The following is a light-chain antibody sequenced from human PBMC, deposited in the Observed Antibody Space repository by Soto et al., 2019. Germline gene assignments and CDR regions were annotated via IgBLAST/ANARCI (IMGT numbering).Light chain of an antibody. Sequence: SALTQPRSVSGSPGQSVTISCPGSSSDVGAYNFASWYQQHPGAAPKLLIHDVNKRPSGVPDRFSASTSGTSASLAITGLQAEDEGDYYCQSYDSTLSARYVFGTGNKVTVL. V-gene: IGLV2-11*01. J-gene: IGLJ1*01. CDR3: QSYDSTLSARYV. CDR2: DVN. CDR1: SSDVGAYNF.